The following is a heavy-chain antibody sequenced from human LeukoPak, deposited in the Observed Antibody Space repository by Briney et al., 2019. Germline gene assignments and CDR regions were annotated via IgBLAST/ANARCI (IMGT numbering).Heavy chain of an antibody. Sequence: PGGSLRLSCAASGFTFSSYAMSWVRQAPGKGLEWVSAISGSGDNTYYADSVKGRFTISRDNSKNTLYLQMNSLRAEDTAVYYCAKGPPYCGGDCSHFDYWGQGTLVTVSS. D-gene: IGHD2-21*02. V-gene: IGHV3-23*01. J-gene: IGHJ4*02. CDR2: ISGSGDNT. CDR1: GFTFSSYA. CDR3: AKGPPYCGGDCSHFDY.